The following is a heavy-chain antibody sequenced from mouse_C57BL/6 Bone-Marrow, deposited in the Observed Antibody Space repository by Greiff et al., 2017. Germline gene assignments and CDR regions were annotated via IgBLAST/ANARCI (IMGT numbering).Heavy chain of an antibody. CDR1: GFTFSDYG. CDR3: ARGGFDY. Sequence: EVKLVESGGGLVKPGGSLKLSCAASGFTFSDYGMHWVRQAPEKGLEWVAYISSGSSTIYYADTVKGRFTISRDNSKNTLFLQMTSLRAEDTSMYYCARGGFDYWGQGTTLTVSS. J-gene: IGHJ2*01. CDR2: ISSGSSTI. V-gene: IGHV5-17*01.